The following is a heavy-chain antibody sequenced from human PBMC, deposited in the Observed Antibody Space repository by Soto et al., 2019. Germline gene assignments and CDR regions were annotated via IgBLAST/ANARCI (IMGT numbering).Heavy chain of an antibody. D-gene: IGHD2-21*01. CDR1: GFTFSSYS. CDR3: ARGSAYVGVHYYYMDV. J-gene: IGHJ6*03. CDR2: ISSSSSYI. Sequence: GGSLRLSCAASGFTFSSYSMNWVRQAPGKGLEWVSSISSSSSYIYYADSVKGRFTISRDNAKNSLYLQMNSLRAEDTAVYYCARGSAYVGVHYYYMDVWGKGTTVTAP. V-gene: IGHV3-21*04.